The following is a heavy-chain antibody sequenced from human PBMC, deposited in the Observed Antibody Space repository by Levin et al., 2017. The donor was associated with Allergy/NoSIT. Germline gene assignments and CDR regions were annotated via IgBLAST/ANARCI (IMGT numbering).Heavy chain of an antibody. CDR2: INHSGST. CDR3: VRVPKYGSGSYYNPATRGYYYGVDV. D-gene: IGHD3-10*01. J-gene: IGHJ6*02. V-gene: IGHV4-34*01. Sequence: PSETLSLTCAVYGGSFSGYYWSWIRQPPGKGLEWIGEINHSGSTNYNPSLKSRVTISVDTSKNQFSLKLSSVTAADTAVYYCVRVPKYGSGSYYNPATRGYYYGVDVWGQGTTVTVSS. CDR1: GGSFSGYY.